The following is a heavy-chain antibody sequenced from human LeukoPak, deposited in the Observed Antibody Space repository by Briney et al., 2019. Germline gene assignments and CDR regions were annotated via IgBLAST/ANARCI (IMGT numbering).Heavy chain of an antibody. CDR1: GFTFGNYG. D-gene: IGHD4-17*01. V-gene: IGHV3-20*04. Sequence: GGSRRLSCAASGFTFGNYGMSWVRQAPGKGLEWVSGINWNGGSTGYADSVEGRFTIFRDNAKNSQYLQMNSLRVEDTALYYCARAQTYGDSRLLLDYWGQGTLVTVSS. CDR2: INWNGGST. CDR3: ARAQTYGDSRLLLDY. J-gene: IGHJ4*02.